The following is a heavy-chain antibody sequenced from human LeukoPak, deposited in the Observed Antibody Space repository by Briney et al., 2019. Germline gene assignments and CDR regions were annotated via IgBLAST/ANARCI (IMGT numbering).Heavy chain of an antibody. CDR1: GFTFRSYA. CDR2: VSGSGGST. Sequence: PGGSLRLSCASSGFTFRSYAMSWVRQAPGKGLEWVSGVSGSGGSTDYADSVRGRFTISRDNAKNSLYLQMNSLRAEDTAVYYCARGLSGNYGSGSYFDYWGQGTLVTVSS. D-gene: IGHD3-10*01. J-gene: IGHJ4*02. V-gene: IGHV3-23*01. CDR3: ARGLSGNYGSGSYFDY.